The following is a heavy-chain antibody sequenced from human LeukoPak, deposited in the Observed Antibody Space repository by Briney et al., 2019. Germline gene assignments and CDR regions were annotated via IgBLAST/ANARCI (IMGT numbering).Heavy chain of an antibody. CDR2: IWYDGSNK. V-gene: IGHV3-33*01. CDR1: GFTFSSYG. D-gene: IGHD2-2*01. Sequence: GGSLRLSCAASGFTFSSYGMHWVRQAPGKGLEWVAVIWYDGSNKYYADSVKGRFTISRDNSKNTLYLQMNSLRAEDTAVYYCARRYCSSTCYYHADSFQLWGQRTVVTVSS. CDR3: ARRYCSSTCYYHADSFQL. J-gene: IGHJ1*01.